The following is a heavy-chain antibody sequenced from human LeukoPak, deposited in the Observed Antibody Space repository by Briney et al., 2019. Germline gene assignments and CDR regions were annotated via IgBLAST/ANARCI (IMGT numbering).Heavy chain of an antibody. J-gene: IGHJ5*02. Sequence: SVKVSCKASGGTFSSYAISWVRQAPGQGLEWMGRIIPILDIANYAQKFQGRVTITADKSTSTAYMELSSLRSEDTAVYYCARVSVVVPAAALNPWGQGTLVTVSS. CDR3: ARVSVVVPAAALNP. D-gene: IGHD2-2*01. V-gene: IGHV1-69*04. CDR1: GGTFSSYA. CDR2: IIPILDIA.